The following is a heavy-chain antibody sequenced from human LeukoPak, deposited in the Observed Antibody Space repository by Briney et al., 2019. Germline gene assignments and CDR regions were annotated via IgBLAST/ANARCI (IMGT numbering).Heavy chain of an antibody. CDR1: GYTFTSYY. D-gene: IGHD6-6*01. V-gene: IGHV1-46*01. CDR3: ARTAARRFDY. Sequence: ASVKVPCKASGYTFTSYYMRWVRQAPGQGLEWMGIINPTGGSTTYAQKFQGRVTMTRDASTSTVYMELSSLRSDDTAVYYCARTAARRFDYWGQGTLVTVSS. J-gene: IGHJ4*02. CDR2: INPTGGST.